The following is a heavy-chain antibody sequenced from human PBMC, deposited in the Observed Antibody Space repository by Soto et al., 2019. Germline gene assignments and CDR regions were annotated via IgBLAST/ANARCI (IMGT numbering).Heavy chain of an antibody. D-gene: IGHD2-21*02. CDR3: ARVRPYCGGDCPFDY. V-gene: IGHV1-69*12. Sequence: QVQLVQSGAEVKKPGSSVKVSCKASGAPFSSYAISGGRQAPGQGLEWMGGFLPIFGTANYARKFQGRVTFTADESTSTAYMELSSLRSEDTPVYYCARVRPYCGGDCPFDYWGQGTLVTVSS. J-gene: IGHJ4*02. CDR2: FLPIFGTA. CDR1: GAPFSSYA.